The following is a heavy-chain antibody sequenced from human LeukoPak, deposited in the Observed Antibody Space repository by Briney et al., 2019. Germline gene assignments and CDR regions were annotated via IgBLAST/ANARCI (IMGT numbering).Heavy chain of an antibody. Sequence: GGSLRLSCAASRFTFSSYGMSWVRQAPGKGLEWVSSISSSSSYIYYADSVKGRFTISRDNAKNSLYLQMNSLRAEDTAVYYCARDGTAAGSGYWGQGTLVTVSS. CDR1: RFTFSSYG. D-gene: IGHD6-13*01. CDR2: ISSSSSYI. CDR3: ARDGTAAGSGY. J-gene: IGHJ4*02. V-gene: IGHV3-21*01.